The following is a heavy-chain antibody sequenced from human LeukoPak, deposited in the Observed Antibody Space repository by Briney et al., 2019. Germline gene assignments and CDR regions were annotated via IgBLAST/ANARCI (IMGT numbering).Heavy chain of an antibody. CDR1: GFTFDDYG. Sequence: PGGSLRLSCAASGFTFDDYGMSWVRQAPGKGLEWVSAISGSGGSTYYADSVKGRFTISRDNSKNTLYLQMNSLRAEDTAVYYCAKDWGPPYCGGDCYIDYWGQGTLVTVSS. D-gene: IGHD2-21*02. CDR2: ISGSGGST. V-gene: IGHV3-23*01. CDR3: AKDWGPPYCGGDCYIDY. J-gene: IGHJ4*02.